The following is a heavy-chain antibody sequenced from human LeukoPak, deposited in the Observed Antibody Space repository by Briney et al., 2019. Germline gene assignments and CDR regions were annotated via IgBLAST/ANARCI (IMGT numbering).Heavy chain of an antibody. CDR3: ATELRWKDH. Sequence: ASVKVTCKASGGTFSSYAISWVRQAPGQGLEWMGRIIPILGIANYAQKFQGRVTITADKSTSTAYMELSSLRSEDTAVYYCATELRWKDHWGQGTLVTVSS. D-gene: IGHD4-23*01. CDR1: GGTFSSYA. CDR2: IIPILGIA. J-gene: IGHJ4*02. V-gene: IGHV1-69*04.